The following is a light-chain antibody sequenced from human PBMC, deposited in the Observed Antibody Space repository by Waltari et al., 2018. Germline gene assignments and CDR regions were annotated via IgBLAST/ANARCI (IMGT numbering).Light chain of an antibody. V-gene: IGLV2-14*01. CDR2: DVS. Sequence: QSARTQPASVSGSPGQSITISCTGTSSDVGGYTYVSWSQQPPGKAPKLMIYDVSKRPSGVSNRFSGSKSGNTASLTISELQAEDEADYYCSSYTSSSTLVFGGGTKLTVL. J-gene: IGLJ2*01. CDR1: SSDVGGYTY. CDR3: SSYTSSSTLV.